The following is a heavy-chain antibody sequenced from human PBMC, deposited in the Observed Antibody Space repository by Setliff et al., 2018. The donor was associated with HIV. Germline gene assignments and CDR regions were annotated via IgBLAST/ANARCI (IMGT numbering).Heavy chain of an antibody. D-gene: IGHD6-19*01. J-gene: IGHJ4*02. CDR1: GGSITPHY. CDR2: IYYSGST. CDR3: AIRGSSGWYVGGYFDY. V-gene: IGHV4-59*11. Sequence: SETLSLTCTVSGGSITPHYWSWIRQPPGKGLEWIGLIYYSGSTNYSPSLKSRVTISVDSSKNQFSLKLSSVTAADTAVYYCAIRGSSGWYVGGYFDYWGQGTLVTVSS.